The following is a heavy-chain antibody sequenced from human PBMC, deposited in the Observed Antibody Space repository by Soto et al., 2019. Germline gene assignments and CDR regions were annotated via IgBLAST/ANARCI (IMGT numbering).Heavy chain of an antibody. CDR2: ISSGGSTI. J-gene: IGHJ6*03. Sequence: EVQLVESGGGLVQPGGSLRLSCAASGFTFTTYSMNWVRQAPGEGLEWVSYISSGGSTIYYAGSVKGRFTITRDNAKNSLYLQMNTLRAEDTAVYYCARSTMVRGVIMKTLRYYYMDVWGKGTTVTVSS. CDR3: ARSTMVRGVIMKTLRYYYMDV. CDR1: GFTFTTYS. D-gene: IGHD3-10*01. V-gene: IGHV3-48*01.